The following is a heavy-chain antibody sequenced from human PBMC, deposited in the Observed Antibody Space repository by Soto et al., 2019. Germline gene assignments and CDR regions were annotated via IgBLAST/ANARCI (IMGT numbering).Heavy chain of an antibody. D-gene: IGHD2-15*01. CDR1: GFSFSSYA. CDR3: AREFGLIAGGSTSGYFLH. CDR2: ISHDGSNK. J-gene: IGHJ1*01. Sequence: QVQLVESGGGVVQPGRSLRLSCAASGFSFSSYAMNWVRHVPGKGLEWVAFISHDGSNKYNPDSVKGRFTLSRDNSKNTLYLEVNSLRVRETAVYYCAREFGLIAGGSTSGYFLHWGQGILVNVSS. V-gene: IGHV3-30-3*01.